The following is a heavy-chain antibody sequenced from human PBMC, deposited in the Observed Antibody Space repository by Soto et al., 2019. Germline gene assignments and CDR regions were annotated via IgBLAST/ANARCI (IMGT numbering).Heavy chain of an antibody. CDR2: ISAYNGNT. CDR1: GYTFTSYG. Sequence: ASVKVSCKASGYTFTSYGISWVRQAPGQGLEWMGWISAYNGNTNYAQKLQGRVTMTTDTSTSTAYMELRSLRSDDTAVYYCARAAEVFGVVIDFDYWGQGTLVTGSS. D-gene: IGHD3-3*01. CDR3: ARAAEVFGVVIDFDY. V-gene: IGHV1-18*01. J-gene: IGHJ4*02.